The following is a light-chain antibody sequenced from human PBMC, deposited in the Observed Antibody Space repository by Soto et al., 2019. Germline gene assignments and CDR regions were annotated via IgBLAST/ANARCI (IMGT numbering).Light chain of an antibody. CDR2: EVS. CDR3: SSYPSSGTLV. J-gene: IGLJ2*01. V-gene: IGLV2-14*01. Sequence: QSALTQPASVSGSPGQSITISCTGTSSDVGDYDYVSWYQQHPGKAPKLMISEVSNRPSGGSNRFSGSKFGNTASLAISGIQAEDEAAYYCSSYPSSGTLVFGGGTKLTVL. CDR1: SSDVGDYDY.